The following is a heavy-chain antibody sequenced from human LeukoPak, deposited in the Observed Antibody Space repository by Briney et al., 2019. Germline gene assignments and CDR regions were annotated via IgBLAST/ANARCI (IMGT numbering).Heavy chain of an antibody. CDR2: IYHSGST. CDR3: ARGYCSSTSCYYYGMDV. CDR1: GGSISSSNW. J-gene: IGHJ6*04. D-gene: IGHD2-2*01. V-gene: IGHV4-4*02. Sequence: SETLSLTCAVSGGSISSSNWWSWVRQPPGKGLEWFGEIYHSGSTNYNPSLKSRVTISVDKSKNQCSLKWSSVTAADTAVYYCARGYCSSTSCYYYGMDVWGKGTTVTVSS.